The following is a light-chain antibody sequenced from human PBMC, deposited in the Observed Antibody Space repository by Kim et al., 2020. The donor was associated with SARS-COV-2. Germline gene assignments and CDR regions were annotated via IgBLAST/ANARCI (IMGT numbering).Light chain of an antibody. CDR1: SSDVGSYNY. CDR3: SSYAGNNNRV. V-gene: IGLV2-8*01. J-gene: IGLJ2*01. Sequence: QSALTQPPSASGSPGQSVTISCTGTSSDVGSYNYVSWYQQHPGKAPKVMIYEVSKRPSGVPDRFSGSKSGNTASLTVSGLQAEDEADYYCSSYAGNNNRVFGGGTQLTVL. CDR2: EVS.